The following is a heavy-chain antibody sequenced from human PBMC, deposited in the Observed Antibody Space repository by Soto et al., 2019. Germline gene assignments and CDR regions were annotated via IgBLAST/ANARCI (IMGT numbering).Heavy chain of an antibody. CDR3: ARHEERITIFGVVIMNLFDY. CDR2: IYYSGST. CDR1: GGSISSGGYY. Sequence: SETLSLTCTVSGGSISSGGYYWSWIRQHPGEGLEWIGYIYYSGSTYYNPSLKNRVNISVDTSKNQFSLKLSSVTAADTAVYYCARHEERITIFGVVIMNLFDYWGQGTLVTVSS. D-gene: IGHD3-3*01. J-gene: IGHJ4*02. V-gene: IGHV4-31*03.